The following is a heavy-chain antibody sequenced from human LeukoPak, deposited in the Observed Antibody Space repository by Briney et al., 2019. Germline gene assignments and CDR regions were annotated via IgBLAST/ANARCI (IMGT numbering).Heavy chain of an antibody. CDR3: ARPAAMATGWFDP. CDR1: GGSISSSSYY. V-gene: IGHV4-39*01. CDR2: IHYRGST. D-gene: IGHD5-18*01. J-gene: IGHJ5*02. Sequence: SETLSLTCTVSGGSISSSSYYWGWIRQPPGKGLEWIANIHYRGSTYYNPSLKSRATISLDTPKNQFSLRLSSVSAADTAVYYCARPAAMATGWFDPWGQGTLVTVPS.